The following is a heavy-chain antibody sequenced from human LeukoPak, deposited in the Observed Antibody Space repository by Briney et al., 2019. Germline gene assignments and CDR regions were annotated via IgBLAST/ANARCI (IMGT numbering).Heavy chain of an antibody. J-gene: IGHJ4*02. CDR2: ISSSGSTI. CDR3: ARWPYSSSYYFDY. V-gene: IGHV3-11*04. CDR1: GFTFSDYY. D-gene: IGHD6-6*01. Sequence: KSGGSLRLSCAASGFTFSDYYMSWIRQAPGKGLEWVSYISSSGSTIYYADSVKGRFTISRDNTKNSLYLQMNSLRAEDTAVYYCARWPYSSSYYFDYWGQGTLVTVSS.